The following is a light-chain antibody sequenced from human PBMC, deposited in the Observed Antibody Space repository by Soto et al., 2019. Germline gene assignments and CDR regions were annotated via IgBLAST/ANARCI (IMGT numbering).Light chain of an antibody. Sequence: QAVVTQPASVSGSPGQSITISCTGTSSDVGGYNYVSWYQQHPCKAPKLMIYDVSNRPSGVSNRFSGSKSGNTASLTISGLQAEDEADYYCSSYTSSSTLRVFGGGTKLTVL. CDR2: DVS. V-gene: IGLV2-14*01. J-gene: IGLJ3*02. CDR1: SSDVGGYNY. CDR3: SSYTSSSTLRV.